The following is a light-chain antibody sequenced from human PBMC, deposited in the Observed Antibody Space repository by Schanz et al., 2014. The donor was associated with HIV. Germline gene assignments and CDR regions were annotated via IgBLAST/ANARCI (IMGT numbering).Light chain of an antibody. J-gene: IGLJ2*01. CDR2: YDT. CDR3: QVWDRSVDVV. V-gene: IGLV3-21*04. Sequence: SYELTQPPSVSVAPGKTATITCGANNLGSKSVHWYRQKPGHAPVLVIYYDTDRPSGIPERLSGYNSGHTATLTISSVEAGDEADYYCQVWDRSVDVVLGGETKLPVL. CDR1: NLGSKS.